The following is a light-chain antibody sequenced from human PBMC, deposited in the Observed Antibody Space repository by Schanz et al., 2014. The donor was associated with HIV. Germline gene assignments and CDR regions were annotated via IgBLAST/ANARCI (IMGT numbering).Light chain of an antibody. CDR2: ATY. J-gene: IGLJ3*02. V-gene: IGLV1-44*01. CDR3: AGWDDSLNVWV. Sequence: QSVLTQPPSASGTPGQRVTMSCSASSSNIATNAVNWYQQLPGTGPKLLIYATYNRPSGVPDRFSGSGSGTSASLAISGLQSEDEADYYCAGWDDSLNVWVFGGGTKLTVL. CDR1: SSNIATNA.